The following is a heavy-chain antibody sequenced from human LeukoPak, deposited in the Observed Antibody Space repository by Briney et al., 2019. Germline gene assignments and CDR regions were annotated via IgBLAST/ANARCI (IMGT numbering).Heavy chain of an antibody. J-gene: IGHJ4*02. CDR3: APDPVQLWFPLFEY. CDR2: ISCSCGST. D-gene: IGHD5-18*01. V-gene: IGHV3-23*01. Sequence: GGSLRLSCAASGFTFSSYAMSWVRQAPGKGLEWVSAISCSCGSTYYADSVKGRVTISIDNSKNTLDLQLNSMRAEDPAVYYCAPDPVQLWFPLFEYWGPGNLVTVS. CDR1: GFTFSSYA.